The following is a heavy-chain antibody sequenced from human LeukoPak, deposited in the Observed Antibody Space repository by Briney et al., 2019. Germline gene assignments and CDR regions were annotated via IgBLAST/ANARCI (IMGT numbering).Heavy chain of an antibody. CDR3: AGDIVVVPAATGGSSSWLGY. J-gene: IGHJ4*02. CDR2: IIPIFGTA. Sequence: SVKVSCKASGGTSSSYAISWVRQAPGQGLEWMGGIIPIFGTANYAQKFQGRVTITTDESTSTAYMELSSLRSEDTAVYYCAGDIVVVPAATGGSSSWLGYWGQGTLVTVSS. CDR1: GGTSSSYA. D-gene: IGHD2-2*01. V-gene: IGHV1-69*05.